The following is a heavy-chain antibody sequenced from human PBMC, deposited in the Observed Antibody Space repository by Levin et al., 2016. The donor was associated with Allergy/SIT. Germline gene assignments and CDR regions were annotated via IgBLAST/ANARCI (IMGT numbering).Heavy chain of an antibody. V-gene: IGHV4-39*01. D-gene: IGHD6-19*01. Sequence: WIRQPPGKGLEWIGSIYYSGSTYYNPSLKSRVTISVDTSKNQFSLKLSSVTAADTAVYYCARHRPLGFVAGLVDYWGQGTLVTVSS. J-gene: IGHJ4*02. CDR2: IYYSGST. CDR3: ARHRPLGFVAGLVDY.